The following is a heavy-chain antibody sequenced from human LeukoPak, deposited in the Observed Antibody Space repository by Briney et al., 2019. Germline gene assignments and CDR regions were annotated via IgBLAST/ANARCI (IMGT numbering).Heavy chain of an antibody. CDR1: GFPFSSYA. CDR2: ISDSGGRQ. V-gene: IGHV3-64D*09. J-gene: IGHJ6*02. Sequence: PGGSLRLSCSASGFPFSSYAMHWVRQAPGKGLEYVSAISDSGGRQYYADSVKGRFTISRDNSKNTLYLQMSSLRAEDTAVYFCVRGYSFGPYGMDVWGQGTTVTVSS. D-gene: IGHD2-15*01. CDR3: VRGYSFGPYGMDV.